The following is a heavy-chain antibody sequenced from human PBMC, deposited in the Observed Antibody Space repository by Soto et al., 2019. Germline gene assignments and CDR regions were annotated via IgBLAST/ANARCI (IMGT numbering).Heavy chain of an antibody. V-gene: IGHV4-39*01. CDR3: ARRNDFWSGYYFGY. Sequence: SETLSLTCTVSGGSISSSSYYWGWIRQPPGKGLEWIGSIYYSGSTYYNPSLKSRVTISVDTSKNQFSLKLSSVTAADTAVYYCARRNDFWSGYYFGYWGHGTVVPVSS. CDR1: GGSISSSSYY. D-gene: IGHD3-3*01. CDR2: IYYSGST. J-gene: IGHJ4*01.